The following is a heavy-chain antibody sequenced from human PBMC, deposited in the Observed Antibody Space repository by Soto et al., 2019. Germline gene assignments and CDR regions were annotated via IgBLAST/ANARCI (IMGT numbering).Heavy chain of an antibody. Sequence: GASQKISSHGAGDCFTSYWVGWVRPLPGKGIEWMGIIYTGDSDTRYSRSFQAQVTSSADQSISTAYRQWSSLKAADTPMYYCAICGRRGYRGYDPLDYGMDVSGQGHTVTVS. D-gene: IGHD5-12*01. J-gene: IGHJ6*02. CDR2: IYTGDSDT. CDR1: GDCFTSYW. CDR3: AICGRRGYRGYDPLDYGMDV. V-gene: IGHV5-51*01.